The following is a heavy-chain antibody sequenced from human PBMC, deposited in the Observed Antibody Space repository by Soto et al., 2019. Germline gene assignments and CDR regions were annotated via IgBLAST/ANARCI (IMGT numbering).Heavy chain of an antibody. CDR2: IDSSDSYT. CDR1: GYSFTGYW. V-gene: IGHV5-10-1*01. D-gene: IGHD3-9*01. CDR3: ARHVTYYDILTGYYPGAGWFDP. J-gene: IGHJ5*02. Sequence: GESLKISCKGSGYSFTGYWISWVRQMPGTGLERMGGIDSSDSYTNYGPSFQGHVTITADKSINTDYQQWRSLKASDTAMYYCARHVTYYDILTGYYPGAGWFDPWGPGALVTI.